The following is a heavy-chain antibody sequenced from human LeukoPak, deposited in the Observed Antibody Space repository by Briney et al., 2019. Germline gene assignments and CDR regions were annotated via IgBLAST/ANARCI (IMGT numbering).Heavy chain of an antibody. D-gene: IGHD2-8*01. V-gene: IGHV3-23*01. J-gene: IGHJ4*02. CDR3: AKWASWCMLCPFDY. CDR1: GGSISSYY. CDR2: ISGSGGST. Sequence: ETLSLTCTVSGGSISSYYWSWVRQAPGKGLEWVSAISGSGGSTYYADSVKGRFTISRDNSKNTLYLQMNSLRAEDTAVYYCAKWASWCMLCPFDYWGQGTLVTVSS.